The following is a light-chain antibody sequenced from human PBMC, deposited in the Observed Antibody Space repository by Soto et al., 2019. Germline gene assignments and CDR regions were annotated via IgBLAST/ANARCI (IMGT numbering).Light chain of an antibody. J-gene: IGKJ5*01. CDR3: QQCRDWPLFT. Sequence: EIVMTQSPATLSLSPGERATLSCRASQGVDSFLAWYQQKPGQAPRLLIYGASTRATDIPARFSGSGSGTEFTLTITNVQSEDFAVYYCQQCRDWPLFTFGQGTRLEIK. CDR2: GAS. V-gene: IGKV3-15*01. CDR1: QGVDSF.